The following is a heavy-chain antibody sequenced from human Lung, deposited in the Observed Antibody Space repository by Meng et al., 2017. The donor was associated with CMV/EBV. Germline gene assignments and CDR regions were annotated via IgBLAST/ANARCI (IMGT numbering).Heavy chain of an antibody. V-gene: IGHV4-4*02. CDR2: IPHRGSS. CDR1: GDSITNHNW. Sequence: QVQLRESGPALVKPSDALSLTCAVSGDSITNHNWWAWVRQPPGKGLEWIGEIPHRGSSAYNPSLKSRVSMSIDKSKNQFSLKLTSVTAADTAVYHCLRRSGGSVWGQGTLVTVSS. D-gene: IGHD3-10*01. CDR3: LRRSGGSV. J-gene: IGHJ1*01.